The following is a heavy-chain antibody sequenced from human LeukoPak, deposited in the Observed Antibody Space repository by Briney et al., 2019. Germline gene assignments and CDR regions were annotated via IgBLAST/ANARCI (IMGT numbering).Heavy chain of an antibody. CDR2: ISSSGSTI. CDR1: GFTFSSYE. CDR3: ARDRDSSGYGFDY. V-gene: IGHV3-48*03. Sequence: PGGSLRLSCAASGFTFSSYEINWVRQAPGKGLEWVSYISSSGSTIYYADSVKGRFTISRDNAKNSLYLQMNSLRAEDTAVYYCARDRDSSGYGFDYWGQGTLVTVSS. J-gene: IGHJ4*02. D-gene: IGHD3-22*01.